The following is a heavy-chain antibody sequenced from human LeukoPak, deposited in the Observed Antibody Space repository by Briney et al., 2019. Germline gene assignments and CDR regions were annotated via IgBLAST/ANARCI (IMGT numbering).Heavy chain of an antibody. CDR3: AKDFRDGYNPYYFDY. CDR2: LSGSSGDT. J-gene: IGHJ4*02. CDR1: GFTFTSYV. D-gene: IGHD5-24*01. V-gene: IGHV3-23*01. Sequence: GGSLRVSCAASGFTFTSYVMSWVRQAQGKGLEWVSALSGSSGDTYYADSVKGRFTISRDNSKNTLYLQMNSLRDEDTAVYYCAKDFRDGYNPYYFDYWGQGTLVTVSS.